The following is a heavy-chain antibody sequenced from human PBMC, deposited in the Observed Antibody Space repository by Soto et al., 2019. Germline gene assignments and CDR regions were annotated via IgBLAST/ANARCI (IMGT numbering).Heavy chain of an antibody. J-gene: IGHJ4*02. CDR1: RFTLSNCG. CDR3: AKDLYTSGWYYYIGP. D-gene: IGHD6-19*01. Sequence: QVQLVESGGGVVQPGGSLILSCAASRFTLSNCGMHWVRQAPGRGLEWVAMISHDGNEKHYIDSVKGRFSISRDDSKNTLYLQMNGLSPEDTAVYYCAKDLYTSGWYYYIGPWCQGTLVTVSS. V-gene: IGHV3-30*18. CDR2: ISHDGNEK.